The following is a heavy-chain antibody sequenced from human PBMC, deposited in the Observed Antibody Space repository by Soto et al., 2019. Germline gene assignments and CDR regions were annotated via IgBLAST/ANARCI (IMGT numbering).Heavy chain of an antibody. CDR3: ASDAGYSITDEENYYYDGMDV. J-gene: IGHJ6*02. D-gene: IGHD5-18*01. V-gene: IGHV1-69*12. Sequence: QVQLVQSGAEVKKPGSSVKVSCKASGGTFSSYAISWVRQAPGQGLEWMGGLIPIFGTANYAQKFQGRVTITADETTSTASLGLSSLRSEDTAVYYCASDAGYSITDEENYYYDGMDVWGQGTTVTVSS. CDR1: GGTFSSYA. CDR2: LIPIFGTA.